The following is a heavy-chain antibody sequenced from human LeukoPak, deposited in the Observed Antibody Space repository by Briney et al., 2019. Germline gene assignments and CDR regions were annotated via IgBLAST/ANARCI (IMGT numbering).Heavy chain of an antibody. D-gene: IGHD6-13*01. CDR3: ARDRGGQIAAAAFFDY. J-gene: IGHJ4*02. V-gene: IGHV4-4*07. Sequence: SETLSLTCTVSGGSISSYYWSWIRQPAGKGLEWIVRIYTSGSTKHNPSPKSRVTISVDKSKNQFSLKRSSVTAADTAVYYCARDRGGQIAAAAFFDYWGQGALVTVSS. CDR2: IYTSGST. CDR1: GGSISSYY.